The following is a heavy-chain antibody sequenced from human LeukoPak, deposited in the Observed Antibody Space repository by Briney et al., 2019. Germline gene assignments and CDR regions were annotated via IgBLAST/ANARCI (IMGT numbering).Heavy chain of an antibody. D-gene: IGHD3-16*01. Sequence: ASVKVSCKASGYTFTSYYMQWVRQAPGQGLEWMGIINPSGGSTNYAQKFQGRVTITRDTSASTAYMELSSLRSEDTAVYYCASFPLESPFGAFDIWGQGTMVTVSS. CDR3: ASFPLESPFGAFDI. J-gene: IGHJ3*02. V-gene: IGHV1-46*01. CDR1: GYTFTSYY. CDR2: INPSGGST.